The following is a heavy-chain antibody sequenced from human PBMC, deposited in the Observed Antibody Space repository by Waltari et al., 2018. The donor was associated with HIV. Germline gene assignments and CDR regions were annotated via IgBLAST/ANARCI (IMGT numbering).Heavy chain of an antibody. Sequence: QVQLQESGPGLVKPSETLSLTCAVSGYSISSGYYWGWIRQPPGKGLEWIGSIYHSGSTDYTPSLKSRVTISVDTSKNQFSLKLSSVTAADTAVYYCARGHSTVTTSAGVFDYWGQGTLVTVSS. CDR3: ARGHSTVTTSAGVFDY. J-gene: IGHJ4*02. V-gene: IGHV4-38-2*01. CDR2: IYHSGST. CDR1: GYSISSGYY. D-gene: IGHD4-17*01.